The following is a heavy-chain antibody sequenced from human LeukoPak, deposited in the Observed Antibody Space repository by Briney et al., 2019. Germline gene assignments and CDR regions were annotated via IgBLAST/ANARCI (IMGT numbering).Heavy chain of an antibody. J-gene: IGHJ4*02. Sequence: SETLSLTCTVSGTSISNYYWSWIRQPPGKGLEWIGYIYYSGSINYNPSLKSRVTISEDTSKNQLSLKLTSVTAADTAVYYCARQFYYDSSGYIDYWGQGTLVTVSS. CDR2: IYYSGSI. V-gene: IGHV4-59*01. CDR1: GTSISNYY. CDR3: ARQFYYDSSGYIDY. D-gene: IGHD3-22*01.